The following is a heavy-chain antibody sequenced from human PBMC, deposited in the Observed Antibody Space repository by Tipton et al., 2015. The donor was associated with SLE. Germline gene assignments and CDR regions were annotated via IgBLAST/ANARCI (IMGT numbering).Heavy chain of an antibody. CDR3: ARDADYLNAFDI. CDR1: GFSISSYYY. V-gene: IGHV4-38-2*02. CDR2: IFHSGST. J-gene: IGHJ3*02. Sequence: TLSLTCAVSGFSISSYYYWGWIRQPPGKGLEWIGSIFHSGSTSYNPSLRSRVTISVDTSKNQFSLKLTSVTAADTAVYYCARDADYLNAFDIWGQGTMVTVSS. D-gene: IGHD3-16*01.